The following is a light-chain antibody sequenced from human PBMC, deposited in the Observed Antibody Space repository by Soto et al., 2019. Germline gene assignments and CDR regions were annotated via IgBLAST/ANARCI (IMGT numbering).Light chain of an antibody. V-gene: IGLV7-46*01. CDR2: DTT. CDR3: LLAYSGGRV. CDR1: DGPVTSNHY. J-gene: IGLJ2*01. Sequence: QAVVTQEPSLTVSPGGTVTLTCGSSDGPVTSNHYPYWYQQRPGQVPRTLIYDTTNRQSWAPARFSGSLVGVKAALTLSGAQPEDEAYYYCLLAYSGGRVFGGGTQLTVL.